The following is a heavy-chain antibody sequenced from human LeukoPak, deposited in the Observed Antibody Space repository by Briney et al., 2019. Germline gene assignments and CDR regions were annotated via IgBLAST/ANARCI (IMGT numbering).Heavy chain of an antibody. D-gene: IGHD3-10*01. CDR1: GFTFSDYA. CDR3: AKDFASPTSYYGSGSLEPGRYYYYHGMDV. J-gene: IGHJ6*02. Sequence: GGSLRLSCAASGFTFSDYAMSWVRQAPGRGVEGVSGISGSGASTYYADSVKGRFTISRDNSKNTLYMQMKSLRVEDTAVYYCAKDFASPTSYYGSGSLEPGRYYYYHGMDVWGQGTTVTVSS. CDR2: ISGSGAST. V-gene: IGHV3-23*01.